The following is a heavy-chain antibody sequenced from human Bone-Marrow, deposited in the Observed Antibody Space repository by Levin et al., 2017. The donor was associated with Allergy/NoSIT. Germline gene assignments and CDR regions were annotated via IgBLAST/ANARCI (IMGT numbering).Heavy chain of an antibody. J-gene: IGHJ4*02. CDR3: ARGPYDSSGYYGFFVGFDY. CDR1: GFTFSSYS. V-gene: IGHV3-21*01. D-gene: IGHD3-22*01. Sequence: GESLKISCAASGFTFSSYSMNWVRQAPGKGLEWVSSISSSSSYIYYADSVKGRFTISRDNAKNSLYLQMNSLRAEDTAVYYCARGPYDSSGYYGFFVGFDYWGQGTLVTVSS. CDR2: ISSSSSYI.